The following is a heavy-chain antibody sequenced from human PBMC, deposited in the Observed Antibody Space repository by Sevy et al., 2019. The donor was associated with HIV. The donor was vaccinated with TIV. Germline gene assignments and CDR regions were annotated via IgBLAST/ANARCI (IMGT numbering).Heavy chain of an antibody. CDR2: LSFGCGEI. D-gene: IGHD2-8*01. CDR3: EREGCTKPYDY. J-gene: IGHJ4*02. Sequence: GGSLRLSCAASGFTFSKYSMSWVRQPPGKGLEWVSTLSFGCGEINHADSVKGRFTISRDNSKNSLYLQMNNLRAEDTAVYYCEREGCTKPYDYWGQGTLVTVSS. V-gene: IGHV3-23*01. CDR1: GFTFSKYS.